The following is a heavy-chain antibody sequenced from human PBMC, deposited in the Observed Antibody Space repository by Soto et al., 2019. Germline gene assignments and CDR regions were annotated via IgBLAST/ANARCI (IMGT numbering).Heavy chain of an antibody. V-gene: IGHV4-39*01. CDR1: GGSISSSSYY. CDR2: IYYSGST. CDR3: ASPKIAFYNWFDP. Sequence: SETLSLTCTVSGGSISSSSYYWGWIRQPPGKWLEWIGSIYYSGSTYYNPSLKSRVTISVDTSKNQFSLKLSSVTAADTAVYYCASPKIAFYNWFDPWGQGTLVTSPQ. D-gene: IGHD3-3*02. J-gene: IGHJ5*02.